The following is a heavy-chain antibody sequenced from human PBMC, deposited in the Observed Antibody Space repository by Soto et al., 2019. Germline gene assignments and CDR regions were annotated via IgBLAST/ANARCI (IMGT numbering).Heavy chain of an antibody. CDR2: INPLSGNT. D-gene: IGHD3-22*01. Sequence: GASVKVSCKASGYTFINCYIHWMRQVPGQGPGWMGIINPLSGNTTYAQQFQGRVVMTRDTSTNTAYMELSSLRSEDTAVYYCARDRGPSSGYYPYWFDPWGQGTLVTVSS. V-gene: IGHV1-46*01. CDR1: GYTFINCY. J-gene: IGHJ5*02. CDR3: ARDRGPSSGYYPYWFDP.